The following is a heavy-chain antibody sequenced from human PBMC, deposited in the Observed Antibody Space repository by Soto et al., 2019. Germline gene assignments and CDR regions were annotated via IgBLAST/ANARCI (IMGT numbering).Heavy chain of an antibody. D-gene: IGHD2-21*02. CDR2: IYYGGNT. J-gene: IGHJ6*02. CDR1: GVSIFSSRYS. CDR3: ARDLWGYCGTDCYPLDV. V-gene: IGHV4-39*02. Sequence: SDTLSLSCIFSGVSIFSSRYSWVWIHKPPGKWLEWIGSIYYGGNTYYNPSFKCRVTISVDTSKNQFSLELSSVTAADTAVYSCARDLWGYCGTDCYPLDVWGQGTTVT.